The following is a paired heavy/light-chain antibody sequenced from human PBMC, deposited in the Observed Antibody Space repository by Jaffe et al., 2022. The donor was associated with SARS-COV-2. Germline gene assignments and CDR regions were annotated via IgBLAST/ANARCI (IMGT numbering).Light chain of an antibody. CDR2: RNN. J-gene: IGLJ3*02. CDR3: AAWDDSMSGPV. V-gene: IGLV1-47*01. CDR1: YANIGGNY. Sequence: QSVLTQTPSASGTPGQRVTISCSGGYANIGGNYVCWYQQLPGTAPKLLVYRNNQRPSGVPDRFSASKSGTSASLAISGLRSEDEADYYCAAWDDSMSGPVFGGGTKVTVL.
Heavy chain of an antibody. J-gene: IGHJ4*02. CDR1: GYTFTDYA. CDR2: LNTDTGNP. CDR3: ARARDCSSRNCYSDY. V-gene: IGHV7-4-1*02. D-gene: IGHD2-2*01. Sequence: QVQLVQSGSELKEPGASVRVSCKASGYTFTDYAINWVRQAPGQGFEWMGWLNTDTGNPIYAQDFRGRFVFSLDTSVRTAHLQISSLKAEDTAVYYCARARDCSSRNCYSDYWGQGTLVSVSS.